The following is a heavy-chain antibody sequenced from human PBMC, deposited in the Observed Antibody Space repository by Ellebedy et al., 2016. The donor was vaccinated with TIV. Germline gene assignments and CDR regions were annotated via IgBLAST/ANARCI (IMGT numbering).Heavy chain of an antibody. V-gene: IGHV4-39*01. CDR2: MFFTGTA. CDR1: GGSTTTSHHY. D-gene: IGHD5/OR15-5a*01. Sequence: MPSETLSLTCTVTGGSTTTSHHYSGSMRQSPGKGPEWIGSMFFTGTAYYNQSLRSRFSISVDTSKNQVSLKLSSVTAADTAVYYCATVYPLYWYVDVWGRGTLVSVSS. J-gene: IGHJ2*01. CDR3: ATVYPLYWYVDV.